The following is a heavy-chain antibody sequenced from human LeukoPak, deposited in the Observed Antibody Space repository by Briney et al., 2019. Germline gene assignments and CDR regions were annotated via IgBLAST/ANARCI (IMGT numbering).Heavy chain of an antibody. J-gene: IGHJ4*02. CDR1: GFTVSSNY. D-gene: IGHD4-23*01. CDR3: AKDQRDGGNGY. Sequence: GGFLRLSCAASGFTVSSNYMSWVRQAPGKGLEWVSVIYSGGSTYYADSVKGRFTISRDNSKNTLYLQMNSLRAEDTAVYYCAKDQRDGGNGYWGQGTLVTVSS. CDR2: IYSGGST. V-gene: IGHV3-66*01.